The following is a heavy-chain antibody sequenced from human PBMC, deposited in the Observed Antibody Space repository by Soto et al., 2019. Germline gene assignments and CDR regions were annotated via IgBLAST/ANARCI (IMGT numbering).Heavy chain of an antibody. CDR2: ISKSSTTI. J-gene: IGHJ6*02. CDR1: GFTLSTYS. V-gene: IGHV3-48*02. Sequence: EVQLVESGGGLVQPGGSLRLSCIASGFTLSTYSMTWVRQAPGKGLEWLSYISKSSTTINYADSVKDRFTISRDNAKNSVYLEMSSLRDEDSAVYYCARDPPNFYYYGMDVWGQGTTVTVSS. CDR3: ARDPPNFYYYGMDV.